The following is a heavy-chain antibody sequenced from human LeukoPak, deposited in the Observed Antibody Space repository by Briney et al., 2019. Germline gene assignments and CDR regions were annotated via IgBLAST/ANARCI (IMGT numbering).Heavy chain of an antibody. CDR2: IIPIFGTA. V-gene: IGHV1-69*13. Sequence: SVKVSCKASGGTFSSYAISWVRQASGQGLEWLGGIIPIFGTANYAQKFQGRVTITADESTSTAYMELSSLRSEDTAVYYRARDPLYYYDPTAQPPDYWGQGTLVTVSS. CDR1: GGTFSSYA. J-gene: IGHJ4*02. D-gene: IGHD3-22*01. CDR3: ARDPLYYYDPTAQPPDY.